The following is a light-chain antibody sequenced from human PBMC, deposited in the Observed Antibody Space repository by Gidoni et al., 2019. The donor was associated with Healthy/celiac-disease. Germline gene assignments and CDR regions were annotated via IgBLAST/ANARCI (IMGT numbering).Light chain of an antibody. V-gene: IGKV3-11*01. Sequence: EILLTPSPATLPLSPGERATLSCRASQSVSSYLAWYQQKPGQAPRLLIYDASNRATGIPARFSGSGSGTDFTLTISSLEPEDFAVYYCKQRSNWPRTFGQGTKVEIK. CDR3: KQRSNWPRT. CDR1: QSVSSY. CDR2: DAS. J-gene: IGKJ1*01.